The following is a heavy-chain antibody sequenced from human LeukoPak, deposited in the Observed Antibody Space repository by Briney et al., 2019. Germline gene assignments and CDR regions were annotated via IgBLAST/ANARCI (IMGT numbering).Heavy chain of an antibody. CDR3: ARGGYGWD. Sequence: PSETLSLTCTVSGDSIRSYHWSWIRQPPGKGLEWIGYIYYSGSTNYNPSLKSRVTISVDTSKNQFSLKLSPVTAADTAVYYCARGGYGWDWGQGTLVTVSS. CDR2: IYYSGST. V-gene: IGHV4-59*01. CDR1: GDSIRSYH. J-gene: IGHJ4*02. D-gene: IGHD3-16*01.